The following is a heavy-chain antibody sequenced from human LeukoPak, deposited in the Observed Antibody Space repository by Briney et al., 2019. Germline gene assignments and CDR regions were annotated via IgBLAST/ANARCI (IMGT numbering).Heavy chain of an antibody. V-gene: IGHV1-69*13. D-gene: IGHD3-22*01. Sequence: SVKVSCKASGGTFSSYAISWVRQAPGQGLEWMGGIIPIFGTVNYAQKFQGRVTITADESTSTAYMELSSLRSDDTAVYYCARVADDSSGYLGYFQHWGQGTLVTVSS. CDR2: IIPIFGTV. CDR1: GGTFSSYA. J-gene: IGHJ1*01. CDR3: ARVADDSSGYLGYFQH.